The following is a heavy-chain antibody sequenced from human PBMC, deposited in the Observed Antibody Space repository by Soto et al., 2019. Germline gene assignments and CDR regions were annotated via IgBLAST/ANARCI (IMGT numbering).Heavy chain of an antibody. CDR1: GGSFSGYY. Sequence: SETLSLTCAVYGGSFSGYYWSWIRQPPGKGLEWIGEINHSGSTNYNPSLKSRVTISVDTSKNQFSLKLSSVTAADTAVYYCATQSGLLWFGARNYYYGMDVWGQGTTVTVSS. J-gene: IGHJ6*02. CDR3: ATQSGLLWFGARNYYYGMDV. CDR2: INHSGST. V-gene: IGHV4-34*01. D-gene: IGHD3-10*01.